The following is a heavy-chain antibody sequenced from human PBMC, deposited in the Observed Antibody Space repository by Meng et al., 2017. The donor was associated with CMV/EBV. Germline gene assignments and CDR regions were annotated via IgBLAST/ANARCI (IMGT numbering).Heavy chain of an antibody. Sequence: GGSLRLSCAASGFTFSGSATHWVRQASGKGLEWVGRIRSKANNCATAHAASVKGRFTISRDDSKNTAYLQMNSLKTEDTAVYYCTTNSYLGYCSSTSCVGYWGQGTLVTVSS. CDR2: IRSKANNCAT. CDR1: GFTFSGSA. V-gene: IGHV3-73*01. CDR3: TTNSYLGYCSSTSCVGY. J-gene: IGHJ4*02. D-gene: IGHD2-2*01.